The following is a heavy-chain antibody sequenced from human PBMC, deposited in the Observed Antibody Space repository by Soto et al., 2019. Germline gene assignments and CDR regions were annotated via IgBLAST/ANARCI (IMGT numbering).Heavy chain of an antibody. CDR1: GGSITDHS. J-gene: IGHJ4*02. CDR2: IFSSGST. D-gene: IGHD3-22*01. V-gene: IGHV4-4*07. Sequence: LSLTCTVSGGSITDHSWVWIRQPAGKGLEWIGRIFSSGSTNYNPSLKGRITMSLDTSKNQFSLKLNSATATDTAVYFCARVGYYDSSGYYPRGSYFDYWGQGTLVTVSS. CDR3: ARVGYYDSSGYYPRGSYFDY.